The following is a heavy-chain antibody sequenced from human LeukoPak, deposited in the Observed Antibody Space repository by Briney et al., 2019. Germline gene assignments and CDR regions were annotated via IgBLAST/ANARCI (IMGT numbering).Heavy chain of an antibody. CDR2: MNIDGSEK. CDR3: ARGPVEWELLLDY. V-gene: IGHV3-7*01. CDR1: GFTFSNYW. Sequence: GGSLRLSCAASGFTFSNYWMGWVRQAPGKRLEWVANMNIDGSEKYYADSVKGRFSISRDNARNSVYLQMASLRVEDTAVYYCARGPVEWELLLDYWGQGTLVTVSS. J-gene: IGHJ4*02. D-gene: IGHD1-26*01.